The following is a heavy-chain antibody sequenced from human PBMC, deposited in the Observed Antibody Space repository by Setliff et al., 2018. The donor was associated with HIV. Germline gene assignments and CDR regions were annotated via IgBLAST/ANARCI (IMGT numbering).Heavy chain of an antibody. CDR2: INPKSGAI. CDR1: GYMFTDYY. CDR3: ARGGLY. J-gene: IGHJ4*02. V-gene: IGHV1-2*02. Sequence: ASVKVSCKASGYMFTDYYIHWVRQAPGQGPEWMGWINPKSGAINYAQKFQGRVTVTRDTSISTAYMELRRLTSDDTAVYYCARGGLYWGQGTLVTVSS. D-gene: IGHD3-10*01.